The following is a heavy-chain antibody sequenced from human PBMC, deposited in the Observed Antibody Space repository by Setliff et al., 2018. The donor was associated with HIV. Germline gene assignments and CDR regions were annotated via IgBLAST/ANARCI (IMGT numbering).Heavy chain of an antibody. V-gene: IGHV4-61*01. D-gene: IGHD2-2*01. CDR1: GGSASNSRYY. Sequence: SETLSLTCTVSGGSASNSRYYWAWIRQAPGKGLQWIGFIYNSVTTNYNPSLKSRVTISLDTSKNQFSLKLTSVTAADTAVYYCARGGTSSNWFGPWGQGTLVTVSS. CDR3: ARGGTSSNWFGP. CDR2: IYNSVTT. J-gene: IGHJ5*02.